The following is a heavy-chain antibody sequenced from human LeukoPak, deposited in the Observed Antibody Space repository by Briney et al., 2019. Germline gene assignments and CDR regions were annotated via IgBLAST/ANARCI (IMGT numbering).Heavy chain of an antibody. CDR2: IYTSGST. V-gene: IGHV4-61*02. D-gene: IGHD3-22*01. CDR1: GGSISSGSYY. CDR3: ARHDFYYDSSGYYFPRY. J-gene: IGHJ4*01. Sequence: SETLSLTCTVSGGSISSGSYYWRWIRQPGGKGVEWIGRIYTSGSTNYNPSLKSRVTISVDTSKNQFSLKLSSVTAADTAVYYCARHDFYYDSSGYYFPRYWGQGTLVTVSS.